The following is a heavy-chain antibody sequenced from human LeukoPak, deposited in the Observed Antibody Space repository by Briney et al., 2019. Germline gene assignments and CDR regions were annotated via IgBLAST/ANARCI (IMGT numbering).Heavy chain of an antibody. CDR1: GYTFTSYD. CDR3: ARMYV. J-gene: IGHJ6*02. Sequence: ASVNVSCKASGYTFTSYDINWVRPPTGQGLEWMGWMIPNSGNTGYAQKFQGRVTITRNTTISTAYLEISSLRSEDTAVYYCARMYVWGQGTTVTVSS. CDR2: MIPNSGNT. V-gene: IGHV1-8*01.